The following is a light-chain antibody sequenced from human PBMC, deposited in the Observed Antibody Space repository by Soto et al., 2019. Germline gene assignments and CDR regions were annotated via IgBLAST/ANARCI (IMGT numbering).Light chain of an antibody. V-gene: IGLV2-14*01. J-gene: IGLJ1*01. Sequence: QSALTQPASVSGSPGQPITISCTGTSSDVGGYNYVSWYQQHPGKAPKVMIYDVSNRPPGVSNRFSRSKSGNTASLTISGLQAEDEADYYCGSYTTSSTLYVFGTGTKVTVL. CDR1: SSDVGGYNY. CDR3: GSYTTSSTLYV. CDR2: DVS.